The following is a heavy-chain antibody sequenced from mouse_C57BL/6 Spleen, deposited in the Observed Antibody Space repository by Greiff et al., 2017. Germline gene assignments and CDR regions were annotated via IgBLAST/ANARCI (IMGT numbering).Heavy chain of an antibody. D-gene: IGHD2-3*01. V-gene: IGHV1-69*01. CDR3: ARSNDGYSLFAY. CDR1: GYTFTSYW. J-gene: IGHJ3*01. Sequence: VQLQQPGAELVMPGASVKLSCKASGYTFTSYWMHWVKQRPGQGLEWIGEIDPSDSYTNYNQKFKGKSTLTVDKSSSTAYMQLSSLTSEDSAVYYCARSNDGYSLFAYWGQGTLVTVSA. CDR2: IDPSDSYT.